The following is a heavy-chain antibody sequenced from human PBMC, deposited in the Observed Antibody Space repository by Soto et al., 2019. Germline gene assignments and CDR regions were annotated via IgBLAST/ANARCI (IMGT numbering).Heavy chain of an antibody. CDR1: GGSFSGYY. J-gene: IGHJ4*02. CDR3: ARRIAVAGTWGY. D-gene: IGHD6-19*01. Sequence: QVQLQQWGAGLLKPSETLSLTCAVYGGSFSGYYWSWIRQPPGKGLEWIGEINHSGSTNYNPSLKSRVTISVDTSKNQFSLKLSSVTAADTAVYYCARRIAVAGTWGYWGQGTLVTVSS. CDR2: INHSGST. V-gene: IGHV4-34*01.